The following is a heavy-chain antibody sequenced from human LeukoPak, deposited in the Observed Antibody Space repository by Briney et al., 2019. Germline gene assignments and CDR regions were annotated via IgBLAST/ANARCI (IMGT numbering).Heavy chain of an antibody. V-gene: IGHV4-59*08. D-gene: IGHD6-6*01. CDR1: GGSFSGYY. Sequence: SETLSLTCAVYGGSFSGYYWSWIRQPPGKGLEWIGHIYYTGSTNYNPSLKSRVTMFVDMSKNQFSLRLSSVTAADTAVYYCARHRAYSSSSPFDYWGQGTLVTVSS. CDR3: ARHRAYSSSSPFDY. CDR2: IYYTGST. J-gene: IGHJ4*02.